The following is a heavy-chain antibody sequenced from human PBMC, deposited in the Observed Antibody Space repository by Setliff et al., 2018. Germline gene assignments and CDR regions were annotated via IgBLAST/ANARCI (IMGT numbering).Heavy chain of an antibody. J-gene: IGHJ5*02. V-gene: IGHV3-23*01. Sequence: PGGSLRLSCAASGFTFSSHAMSWVRQAPGSGLEWVSSVSGSGGSPHYADSVKGRFTISRDNSKNIVYLQMNSLTAADTAIYYCARDQFRNSGGLYSWGQGTLVTVSS. CDR1: GFTFSSHA. D-gene: IGHD1-7*01. CDR2: VSGSGGSP. CDR3: ARDQFRNSGGLYS.